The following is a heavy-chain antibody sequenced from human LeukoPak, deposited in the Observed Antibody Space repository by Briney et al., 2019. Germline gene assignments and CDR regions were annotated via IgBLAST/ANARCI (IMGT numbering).Heavy chain of an antibody. CDR1: GFTFSSYW. V-gene: IGHV3-21*01. Sequence: GGSLRLSCAASGFTFSSYWMNWVRQAPGKGLEWVSSISSSSSYIYYADSVKGRFTISRDNAKNSLYLQMNSLRAEDTAVYYCARDVSTTVVTDDWFDPWGQGTLVTVSS. CDR3: ARDVSTTVVTDDWFDP. CDR2: ISSSSSYI. D-gene: IGHD4-23*01. J-gene: IGHJ5*02.